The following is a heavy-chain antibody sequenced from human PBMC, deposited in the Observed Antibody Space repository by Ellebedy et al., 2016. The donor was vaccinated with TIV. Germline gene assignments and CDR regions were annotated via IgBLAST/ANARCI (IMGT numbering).Heavy chain of an antibody. V-gene: IGHV1-69*13. CDR2: IIPIFGTA. D-gene: IGHD5-12*01. Sequence: ASVKVSXKASGGTFSSYAISWVRQAPGQGLEWMGGIIPIFGTANYAQKFQGRVTITADESTSTAYMELSSLRSEDTAVYYCARGAAVATIRLYYSYGMDVWGQGTTVTVSS. J-gene: IGHJ6*02. CDR3: ARGAAVATIRLYYSYGMDV. CDR1: GGTFSSYA.